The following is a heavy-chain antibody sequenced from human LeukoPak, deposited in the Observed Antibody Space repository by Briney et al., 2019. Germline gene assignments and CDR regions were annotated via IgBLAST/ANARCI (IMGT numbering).Heavy chain of an antibody. V-gene: IGHV1-69*05. CDR1: GGTFSSYA. CDR3: AREIGPIQLHLWGSAFDS. D-gene: IGHD5-18*01. J-gene: IGHJ4*02. CDR2: IIPIFGTA. Sequence: ASVKVSCKASGGTFSSYAISWVRQAPGQGLEWMGGIIPIFGTANYAQKFQGRVTMTRDTSTGTVYMELSSLRSEDTAVYYCAREIGPIQLHLWGSAFDSWGQGTLVTVSS.